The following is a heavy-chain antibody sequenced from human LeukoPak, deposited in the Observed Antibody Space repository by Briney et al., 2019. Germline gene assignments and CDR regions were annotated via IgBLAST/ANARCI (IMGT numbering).Heavy chain of an antibody. CDR3: ARQVELPDYYYYYMDV. D-gene: IGHD2-15*01. V-gene: IGHV4-39*01. Sequence: SETLSLTCTVSGGSISISSYYWGWIRQPPGKGLEWIGSIYYSGSTYYNPSLKSRVTISVDTSKNQFDLKLSSVTAADTAVYYCARQVELPDYYYYYMDVWGKGTTVTVSS. CDR2: IYYSGST. CDR1: GGSISISSYY. J-gene: IGHJ6*03.